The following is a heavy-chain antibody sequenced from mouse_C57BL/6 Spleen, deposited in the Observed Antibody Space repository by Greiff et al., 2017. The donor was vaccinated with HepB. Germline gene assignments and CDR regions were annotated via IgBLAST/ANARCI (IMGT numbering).Heavy chain of an antibody. Sequence: VQLQQSGAELVKPGASVKLSCKASGYTFTSYWMHWVKQRPGQGLEWIGMIHPNSGSTNYNEKFKSKATLTVDKSSSTAYMQLSSLTSEDSEVYACARECITTVVPYWGQGTTLTVSS. CDR1: GYTFTSYW. J-gene: IGHJ2*01. V-gene: IGHV1-64*01. CDR3: ARECITTVVPY. D-gene: IGHD1-1*01. CDR2: IHPNSGST.